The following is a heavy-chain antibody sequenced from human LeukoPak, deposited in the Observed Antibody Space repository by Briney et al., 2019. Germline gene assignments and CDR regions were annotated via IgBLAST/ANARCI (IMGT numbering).Heavy chain of an antibody. V-gene: IGHV1-18*01. CDR2: ISTYNGYA. D-gene: IGHD6-19*01. CDR3: ARNSSDWYGYMDV. Sequence: ASVKVSYKASDYTFTSYGISWVRQAPGQGLEWMGWISTYNGYANYVQKFQGRVIITTETSTNTAYMELRSLRSDDTAVYYCARNSSDWYGYMDVWGKGTTVTVSS. J-gene: IGHJ6*04. CDR1: DYTFTSYG.